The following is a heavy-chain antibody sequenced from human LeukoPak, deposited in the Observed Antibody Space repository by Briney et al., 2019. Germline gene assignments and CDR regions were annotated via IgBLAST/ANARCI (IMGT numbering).Heavy chain of an antibody. CDR2: ISSLRNYI. CDR3: ARHWGKWDFDY. Sequence: GGALRHSCVASRFTLSSYSMNWVRPAPGKGLEGVSPISSLRNYIYYEDSVKGGFTNPRDNTKKALYLQINNLPADGTAGYYCARHWGKWDFDYWGQGTLVIVSS. D-gene: IGHD1-26*01. J-gene: IGHJ4*02. V-gene: IGHV3-21*01. CDR1: RFTLSSYS.